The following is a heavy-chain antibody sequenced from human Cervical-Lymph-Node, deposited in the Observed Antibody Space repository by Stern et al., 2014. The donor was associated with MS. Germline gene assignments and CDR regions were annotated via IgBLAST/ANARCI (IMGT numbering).Heavy chain of an antibody. CDR1: GFTFSSYS. V-gene: IGHV3-21*01. D-gene: IGHD1-26*01. CDR2: ISSSSSYI. CDR3: ARDKVGATFPDEYYYYYGMDV. Sequence: EVHLVESGGGLVKPGGSLRLSCAASGFTFSSYSMNWVRQAPGKGLEWVSSISSSSSYIYYADSVKGRFTISRDNAKNSLYLQMNSPRAEDTAVYYCARDKVGATFPDEYYYYYGMDVWGQGTTVTVSS. J-gene: IGHJ6*02.